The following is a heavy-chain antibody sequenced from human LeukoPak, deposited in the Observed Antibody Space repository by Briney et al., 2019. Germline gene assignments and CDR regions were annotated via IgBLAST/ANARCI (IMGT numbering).Heavy chain of an antibody. D-gene: IGHD4-23*01. CDR2: ISYDGSNK. Sequence: GGSLRLSCAASGFTFSSYAMHWVRQAPGKGLEWVAVISYDGSNKYYADSVKGRFTISRDNSKNTLYLQMNSLRAEDTAVYYCARDLRPIGYGGNCVYWGQGTLVTVSS. V-gene: IGHV3-30*04. CDR1: GFTFSSYA. CDR3: ARDLRPIGYGGNCVY. J-gene: IGHJ4*02.